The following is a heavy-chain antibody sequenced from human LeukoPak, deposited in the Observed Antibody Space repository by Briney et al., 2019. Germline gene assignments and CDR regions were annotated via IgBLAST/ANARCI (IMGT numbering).Heavy chain of an antibody. V-gene: IGHV1-69*13. CDR2: IIPIFGTA. J-gene: IGHJ6*02. Sequence: SVKVSCKASGGTFSSYAISWVRQAPGQGLEWMGGIIPIFGTANYAQKFQGRVTITADESTSTAYMELSSLRSEDTAVYYCARTTGKSTDVTHYYYGMDVWGQGTTVTVSS. D-gene: IGHD1-1*01. CDR1: GGTFSSYA. CDR3: ARTTGKSTDVTHYYYGMDV.